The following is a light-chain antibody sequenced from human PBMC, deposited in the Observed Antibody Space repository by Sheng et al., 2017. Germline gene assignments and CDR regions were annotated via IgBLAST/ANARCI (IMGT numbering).Light chain of an antibody. V-gene: IGKV1-5*03. CDR1: QSIGTW. Sequence: DIQMTQSPSTLSAFVGDRVTITCRASQSIGTWLAWYQQKPGKAPKLLIYKASNLHSGVPSRFSGSGSGTEFTLVINDLLSEDFASYYCQQYNTYSGTFGQGTKVEI. CDR2: KAS. CDR3: QQYNTYSGT. J-gene: IGKJ1*01.